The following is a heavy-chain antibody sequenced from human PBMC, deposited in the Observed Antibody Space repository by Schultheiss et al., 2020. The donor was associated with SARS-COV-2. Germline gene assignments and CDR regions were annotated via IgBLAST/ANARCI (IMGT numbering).Heavy chain of an antibody. D-gene: IGHD6-13*01. Sequence: SGPTLVKPTQTLTLTCTFSGFSLSTSGMCVSWIRQPPGKALEWLALIDWDDDKYYSTSLKTRLTISKDTSKNQVVLTMTNMDPVDTATYYCDGYAPGSSWSASCNWFDPWGQGTLVTVSS. J-gene: IGHJ5*02. CDR3: DGYAPGSSWSASCNWFDP. V-gene: IGHV2-70*01. CDR2: IDWDDDK. CDR1: GFSLSTSGMC.